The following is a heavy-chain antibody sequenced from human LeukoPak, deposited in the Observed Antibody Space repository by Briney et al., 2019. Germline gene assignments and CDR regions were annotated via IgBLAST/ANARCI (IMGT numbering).Heavy chain of an antibody. D-gene: IGHD6-19*01. Sequence: GESLNISFQGPGYNFTNYWIGWARPVPGKGMEWLGIIYPGDSDSRYSPSFQGQVTFSADKSISTAYLQWSSLKASDTAMYYCARILGGYSSGWYAFDYWGQGTLVAVSS. J-gene: IGHJ4*02. CDR1: GYNFTNYW. CDR2: IYPGDSDS. CDR3: ARILGGYSSGWYAFDY. V-gene: IGHV5-51*01.